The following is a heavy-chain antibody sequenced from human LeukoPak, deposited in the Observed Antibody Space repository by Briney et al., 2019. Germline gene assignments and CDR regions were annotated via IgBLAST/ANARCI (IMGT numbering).Heavy chain of an antibody. CDR2: IYYSGST. CDR1: GGSISSYY. J-gene: IGHJ6*03. CDR3: ARNRLPTVVTPFGYYYYYMDV. V-gene: IGHV4-59*08. D-gene: IGHD4-23*01. Sequence: KPSETLSLTCTVSGGSISSYYWSWIRQPPGKGLEWIGYIYYSGSTNYNPSPKSRVTISVDTSKNQFSLKLSSVTAADTAMYYCARNRLPTVVTPFGYYYYYMDVWGKGTTVTVSS.